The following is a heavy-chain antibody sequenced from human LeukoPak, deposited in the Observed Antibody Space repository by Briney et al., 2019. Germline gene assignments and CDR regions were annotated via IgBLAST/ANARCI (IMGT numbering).Heavy chain of an antibody. CDR3: ARDLGDWNRATNWFDP. D-gene: IGHD1-1*01. CDR1: GYTFTSYH. Sequence: ASVKVSCKASGYTFTSYHMHWVRQAPGQGLEWMGIINPSGGSTSYAQKFQGRVTMTRDTSTSTVYMELSSLRSEDTAVYYRARDLGDWNRATNWFDPWGQGTLVTVSS. CDR2: INPSGGST. V-gene: IGHV1-46*01. J-gene: IGHJ5*02.